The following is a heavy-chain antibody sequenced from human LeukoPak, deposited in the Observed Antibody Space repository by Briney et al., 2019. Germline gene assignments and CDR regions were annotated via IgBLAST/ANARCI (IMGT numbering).Heavy chain of an antibody. V-gene: IGHV3-7*01. CDR3: ARESTAGYNSSWYGFRN. Sequence: GGSLRLSCTGSGFTLGDYYMTWFRQAPGKGLEWVANINQDGSEKYYVDSVKGRFTISRDNAKNSLFLQMGSLRVEDTAVYYCARESTAGYNSSWYGFRNWGQGTLVSVSS. CDR2: INQDGSEK. D-gene: IGHD6-13*01. J-gene: IGHJ1*01. CDR1: GFTLGDYY.